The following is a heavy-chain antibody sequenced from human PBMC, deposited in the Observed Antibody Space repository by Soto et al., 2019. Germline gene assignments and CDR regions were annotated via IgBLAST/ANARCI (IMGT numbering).Heavy chain of an antibody. V-gene: IGHV3-23*01. CDR1: GFTFSSYA. D-gene: IGHD3-3*01. CDR2: ISGSGGST. J-gene: IGHJ6*02. CDR3: ARLRFLEWLPLTPYYYGMDV. Sequence: GGSLRLSCAASGFTFSSYAMSWVRQAPGKGLEWVSAISGSGGSTYYADSVKGRFTISRDNSKNTLYLQMNSLRAEDTAVYYCARLRFLEWLPLTPYYYGMDVWGQGTTVTVSS.